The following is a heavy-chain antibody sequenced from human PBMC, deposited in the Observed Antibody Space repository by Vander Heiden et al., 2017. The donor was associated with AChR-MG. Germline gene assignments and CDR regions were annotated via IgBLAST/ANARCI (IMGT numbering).Heavy chain of an antibody. V-gene: IGHV3-30-3*01. Sequence: QVQLLASGGGVVQPGRSLRLSCAASGCTFSSYARHWVRQAPGKGLEWVAVISYNGSKKSYADSVKGRFTISRDNSKNTLYPQMNSLRAEDTAVYYWAREALTGPFDYWGQGTLVTVSS. CDR3: AREALTGPFDY. D-gene: IGHD1-20*01. J-gene: IGHJ4*02. CDR1: GCTFSSYA. CDR2: ISYNGSKK.